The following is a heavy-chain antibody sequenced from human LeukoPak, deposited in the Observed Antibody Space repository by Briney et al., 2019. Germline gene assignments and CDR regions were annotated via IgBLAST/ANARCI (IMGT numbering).Heavy chain of an antibody. CDR2: IYHSGST. CDR1: GGSISSSNW. Sequence: SGTLSLTCAVSGGSISSSNWWSWVRQPPGKGLEWIGEIYHSGSTNYNPSLKSRVTISVDKSKNQFSLNLSSVTAADTAVYYCARVPILYSGILLGFDYWGQGTLVTVSS. CDR3: ARVPILYSGILLGFDY. J-gene: IGHJ4*02. D-gene: IGHD1-26*01. V-gene: IGHV4-4*02.